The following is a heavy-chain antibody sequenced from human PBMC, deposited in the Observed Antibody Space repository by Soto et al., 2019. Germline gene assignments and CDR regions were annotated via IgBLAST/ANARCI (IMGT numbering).Heavy chain of an antibody. J-gene: IGHJ4*02. CDR3: ARGVNYYDSSGFYPRDY. CDR2: VYHSGRT. Sequence: SETLSLTCAVSGYSITTGYYLGWFLRPPWKGLEWIGSVYHSGRTSYNPSLESRVTISVDTSKNQFSLRLSSVTAADTALYYCARGVNYYDSSGFYPRDYWGQGILVTVSS. D-gene: IGHD3-22*01. CDR1: GYSITTGYY. V-gene: IGHV4-38-2*01.